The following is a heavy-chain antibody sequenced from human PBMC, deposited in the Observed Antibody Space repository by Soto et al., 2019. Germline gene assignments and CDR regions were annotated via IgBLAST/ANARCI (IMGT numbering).Heavy chain of an antibody. CDR1: GYTFTGYY. CDR3: ARRLEGCSGGSCYSALDY. Sequence: ASVKVSCKASGYTFTGYYMHWVRQAPGQGLEWMGWINPNSGGTNYAQKFQGRVTMTRDTSTSTAYMELSRLRSDDTAVYYCARRLEGCSGGSCYSALDYWGQGTLVTVSS. D-gene: IGHD2-15*01. V-gene: IGHV1-2*02. CDR2: INPNSGGT. J-gene: IGHJ4*02.